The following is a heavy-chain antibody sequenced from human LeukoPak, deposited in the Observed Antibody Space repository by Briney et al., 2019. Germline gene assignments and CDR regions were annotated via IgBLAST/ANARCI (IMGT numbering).Heavy chain of an antibody. D-gene: IGHD1-26*01. Sequence: GGSLRLSCAASGFTFSSYWLSWVRQAPGKGLEWVANIKEDGSARHYVDSVEGRFTISRDNAKKSLYLQMSSLRAEDTAVYYCAIAAGWEQAYWGQGTLVTVSS. CDR3: AIAAGWEQAY. J-gene: IGHJ4*02. V-gene: IGHV3-7*01. CDR2: IKEDGSAR. CDR1: GFTFSSYW.